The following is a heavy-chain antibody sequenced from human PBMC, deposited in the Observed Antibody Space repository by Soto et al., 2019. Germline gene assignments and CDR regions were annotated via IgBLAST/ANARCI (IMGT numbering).Heavy chain of an antibody. CDR1: GYSYTTFG. J-gene: IGHJ4*02. CDR2: MNSNSGKT. CDR3: VRDRLTVTGTKCFDY. D-gene: IGHD4-17*01. V-gene: IGHV1-18*01. Sequence: QVQLVQSGAEVKKPGASVKVSCKPSGYSYTTFGISWVRQAPGQGLEWMGWMNSNSGKTDYAQKFQGRVTMTPDTFTRTAYMDLRSLNSDDTAVYFCVRDRLTVTGTKCFDYWGQGTLVTVSS.